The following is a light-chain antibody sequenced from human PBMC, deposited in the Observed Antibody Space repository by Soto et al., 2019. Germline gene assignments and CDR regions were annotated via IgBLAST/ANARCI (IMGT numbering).Light chain of an antibody. Sequence: QSALTQAASASGSPGQSITISCTGTSSDVGAYNHVSWYQQRPGKAPKVVIFEVNNRPSGVSNRFSGSKSGNTASLTISGLQTEDEADYYCASHTTSRTGVFGGGTKLTVL. CDR1: SSDVGAYNH. V-gene: IGLV2-14*01. J-gene: IGLJ3*02. CDR2: EVN. CDR3: ASHTTSRTGV.